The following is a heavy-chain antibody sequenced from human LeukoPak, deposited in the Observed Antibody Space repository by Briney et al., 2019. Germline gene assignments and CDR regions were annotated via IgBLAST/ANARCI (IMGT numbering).Heavy chain of an antibody. CDR3: ATCSGGSCYSAFDI. D-gene: IGHD2-15*01. CDR2: IYYSGST. V-gene: IGHV4-59*08. J-gene: IGHJ3*02. Sequence: SETLSLTCTVSGGSISSYYWSWIRQPPGKGLEWLGYIYYSGSTNYNPSLKSRVTISVDTSKNQFYLKLSSVTAADTAVYYCATCSGGSCYSAFDIWGQGKMVTVSS. CDR1: GGSISSYY.